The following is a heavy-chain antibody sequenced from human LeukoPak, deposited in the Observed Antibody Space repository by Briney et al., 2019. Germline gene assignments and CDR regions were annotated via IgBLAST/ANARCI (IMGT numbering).Heavy chain of an antibody. Sequence: PGGSLRLSCAASGFTFSTYTMNWVRQAPGKGLEWVSSIISVGTSIYYADSVKGRFTISRDNAKSSLYLQLNSLRAEDTAVCYCARAQSADSWGQGTLVTVSS. CDR1: GFTFSTYT. CDR3: ARAQSADS. CDR2: IISVGTSI. D-gene: IGHD3-3*01. V-gene: IGHV3-21*01. J-gene: IGHJ4*02.